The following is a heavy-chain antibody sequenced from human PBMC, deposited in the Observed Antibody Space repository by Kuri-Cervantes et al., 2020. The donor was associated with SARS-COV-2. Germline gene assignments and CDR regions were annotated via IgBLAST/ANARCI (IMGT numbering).Heavy chain of an antibody. CDR2: INHSGST. D-gene: IGHD2-2*01. V-gene: IGHV4-39*02. Sequence: SETLSLTCTVSGGSISSSSYYWGWIRQPPGKGLEWIGEINHSGSTYYNPSLKSRVTISVDTSKNQFSLQLNSVTPEDTAVYYCAREGLSLVLGYCSSTSCYAAGWFDPWGQGTLVTVSS. J-gene: IGHJ5*02. CDR1: GGSISSSSYY. CDR3: AREGLSLVLGYCSSTSCYAAGWFDP.